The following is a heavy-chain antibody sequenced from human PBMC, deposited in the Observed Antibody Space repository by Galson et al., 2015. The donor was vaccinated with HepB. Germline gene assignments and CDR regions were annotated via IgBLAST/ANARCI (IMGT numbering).Heavy chain of an antibody. J-gene: IGHJ4*02. CDR3: ARDRWDSSGYYVIDY. CDR1: GGSVSSGSYY. Sequence: ETLSLTCTVSGGSVSSGSYYWSWIRQPPGKGLEWIGYIYYSGSTNYNPSLKSRVTISVDTSKNQFSLKLSSVTAADTAVYYCARDRWDSSGYYVIDYWGQGTLVTVSS. D-gene: IGHD3-22*01. CDR2: IYYSGST. V-gene: IGHV4-61*01.